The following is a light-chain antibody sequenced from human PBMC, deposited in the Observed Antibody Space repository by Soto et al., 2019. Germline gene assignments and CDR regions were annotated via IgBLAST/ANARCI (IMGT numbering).Light chain of an antibody. V-gene: IGKV1-17*01. J-gene: IGKJ1*01. CDR3: QQSYSDPWT. CDR1: QAIRND. Sequence: DIQMTQSPSSLSASVVDRVTITCLASQAIRNDLAWYQQKPGRAPKRLIYGSSTLQSGVPSRFSGSGSGTEFTLTISSLQPEDFATYYCQQSYSDPWTFGQGTKVDIK. CDR2: GSS.